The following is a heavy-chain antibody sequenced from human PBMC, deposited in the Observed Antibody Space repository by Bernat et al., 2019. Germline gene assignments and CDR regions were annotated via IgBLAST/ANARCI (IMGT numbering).Heavy chain of an antibody. V-gene: IGHV2-5*02. J-gene: IGHJ4*02. CDR1: GFSLSTSGVG. CDR2: IYWDDDK. Sequence: QITLKESGPTLVKPTQTLTLTCTFSGFSLSTSGVGVGWIRQPPGKALEWLALIYWDDDKRYSPSLKSRLTITKDTSKNQVVLTMTNMDPVDTATYYCAHSSRWYYWQTTVTYFDYWGQGTLVTVSS. CDR3: AHSSRWYYWQTTVTYFDY. D-gene: IGHD4-17*01.